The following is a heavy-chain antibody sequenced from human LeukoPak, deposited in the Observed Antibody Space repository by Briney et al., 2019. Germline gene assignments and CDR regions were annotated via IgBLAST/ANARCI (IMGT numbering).Heavy chain of an antibody. J-gene: IGHJ4*02. Sequence: SETPSLTCTVSGGSISSYYWSWIRQPAGKGLEWIGRIYTSGSTNYNPSLKSRVTMSVDTSKNQFSLKLSSVTAADTAVYYCARDRISYSSSWYGVWGQGTLVTVSS. CDR1: GGSISSYY. CDR3: ARDRISYSSSWYGV. V-gene: IGHV4-4*07. D-gene: IGHD6-13*01. CDR2: IYTSGST.